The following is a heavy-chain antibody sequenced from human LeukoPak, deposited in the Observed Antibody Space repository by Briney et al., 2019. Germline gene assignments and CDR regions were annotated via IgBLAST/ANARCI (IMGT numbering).Heavy chain of an antibody. CDR1: AYTFTSYD. CDR3: TIFGVDNYYMDV. J-gene: IGHJ6*03. Sequence: ASGKVCCKASAYTFTSYDFNRERQAKGPGIERKGWMNPNSGNTCYAQKFQGRVTMTRNTSISTAYMELSSLRSEDTAVYYCTIFGVDNYYMDVWGKGTTVTVSS. CDR2: MNPNSGNT. V-gene: IGHV1-8*01. D-gene: IGHD3-3*01.